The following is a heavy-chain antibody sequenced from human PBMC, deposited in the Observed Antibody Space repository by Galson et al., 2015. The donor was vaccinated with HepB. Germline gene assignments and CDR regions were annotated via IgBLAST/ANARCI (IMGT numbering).Heavy chain of an antibody. D-gene: IGHD1-1*01. CDR1: GFTLSDYY. Sequence: SLRLSCAASGFTLSDYYVDWARQAPGKGLEWVGRTRNKAKRYTTGYAASVKGRFTISGDDSKNSVYLEMNSLKTEDTAVYYCIRVDTTNYHMDVWGKGTTVTVSS. CDR2: TRNKAKRYTT. CDR3: IRVDTTNYHMDV. J-gene: IGHJ6*03. V-gene: IGHV3-72*01.